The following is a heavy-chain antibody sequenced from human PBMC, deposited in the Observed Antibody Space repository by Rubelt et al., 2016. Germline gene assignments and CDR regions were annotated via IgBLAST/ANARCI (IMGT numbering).Heavy chain of an antibody. J-gene: IGHJ3*02. D-gene: IGHD2-2*02. CDR1: GFTFSSYW. V-gene: IGHV3-74*01. Sequence: EVQLVESGGGLVQPGGSLRLSCAASGFTFSSYWMHWVRQAPGKGLVWVSRINSDGSSTSYADSVKGRFTITRGNAKNTLYLQMNSLRAEDTAVYYCARSGPDVVVPAAIRVEGDAFDIWGQGTMVTVSS. CDR3: ARSGPDVVVPAAIRVEGDAFDI. CDR2: INSDGSST.